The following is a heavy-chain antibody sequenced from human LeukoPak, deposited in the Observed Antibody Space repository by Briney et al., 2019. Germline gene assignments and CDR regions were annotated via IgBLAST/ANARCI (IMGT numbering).Heavy chain of an antibody. J-gene: IGHJ4*02. Sequence: PGGSLRFSCAASGFTFSSYAMHWVRQAPGKGLEYVSAISSNGGSTYYANSVKGRFTISRDNSKNTLYLQMGSLRAEDMAVYYCARLGSGELDIDYWGQGTLVTVSS. CDR2: ISSNGGST. D-gene: IGHD1-26*01. CDR3: ARLGSGELDIDY. V-gene: IGHV3-64*01. CDR1: GFTFSSYA.